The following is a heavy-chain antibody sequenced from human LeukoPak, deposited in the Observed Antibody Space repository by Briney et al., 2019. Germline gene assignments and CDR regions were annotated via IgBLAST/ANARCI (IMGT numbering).Heavy chain of an antibody. D-gene: IGHD3-3*01. CDR3: AKDSTFFAPSSPDNWFDP. CDR2: ISGRDGST. Sequence: GGSLRLSGAASGFTFSSYALSWVRQAPGKGLEWVSAISGRDGSTYYADSVKGRFTISRDNSKNTLYLQMNSLRAEDTAVYYCAKDSTFFAPSSPDNWFDPWGQGTLVTVSS. V-gene: IGHV3-23*01. CDR1: GFTFSSYA. J-gene: IGHJ5*02.